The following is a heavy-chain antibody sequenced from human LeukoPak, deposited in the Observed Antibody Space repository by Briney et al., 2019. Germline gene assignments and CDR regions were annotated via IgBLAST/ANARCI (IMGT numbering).Heavy chain of an antibody. V-gene: IGHV3-7*01. CDR2: IKEDGVER. CDR1: GFNFRDFW. Sequence: GGSLRLSCVTSGFNFRDFWMSWVRQAPGKGLEWVANIKEDGVERSYVDSVMGRFTISRDNTKNSLYLQMNSLRGEDTAVYYCARTKPYDYWGQGTLVTVSS. D-gene: IGHD2-8*01. CDR3: ARTKPYDY. J-gene: IGHJ4*02.